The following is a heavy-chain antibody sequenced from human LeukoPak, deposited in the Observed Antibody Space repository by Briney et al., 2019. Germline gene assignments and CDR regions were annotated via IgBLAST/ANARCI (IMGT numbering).Heavy chain of an antibody. CDR3: AKNLLPTGIAARPDFDY. J-gene: IGHJ4*02. D-gene: IGHD6-6*01. CDR2: ISGSGGST. CDR1: GFTFSSYA. Sequence: PGGSLRLSCAASGFTFSSYAMSWVRQAPGKGLEWVSAISGSGGSTYYADSVKGRFTISRDNSKNTLYLQMNSLRAEDTAVYYCAKNLLPTGIAARPDFDYWGQGTLVTVSS. V-gene: IGHV3-23*01.